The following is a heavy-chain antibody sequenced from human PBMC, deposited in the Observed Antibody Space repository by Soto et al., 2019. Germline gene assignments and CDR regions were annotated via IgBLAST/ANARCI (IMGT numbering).Heavy chain of an antibody. CDR3: AREEGPMAARWFDP. V-gene: IGHV4-61*01. CDR1: GGSVSSGSYY. J-gene: IGHJ5*02. Sequence: PSETLSLTCTVSGGSVSSGSYYWSWIRQPPGKGLEWIGYIYYSGSTNYNPSLKSRVTISVDTSKNQFSLKLSSVTAADTAVYYCAREEGPMAARWFDPWGQGTLVTVSS. CDR2: IYYSGST. D-gene: IGHD6-6*01.